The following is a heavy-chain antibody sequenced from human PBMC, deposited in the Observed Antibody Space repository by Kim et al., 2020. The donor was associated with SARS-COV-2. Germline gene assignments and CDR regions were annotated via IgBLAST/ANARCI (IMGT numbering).Heavy chain of an antibody. CDR1: GYSFTSYW. D-gene: IGHD4-17*01. CDR2: IYPGDSDT. V-gene: IGHV5-51*01. J-gene: IGHJ6*02. CDR3: ARRGYDYGDYMRYYCGMDV. Sequence: GESLEISCKGSGYSFTSYWIGWVRQMPGKGLEWMGIIYPGDSDTRYSPSFQGQVTISADKSISTAYLQWSSLKASDTAMYYCARRGYDYGDYMRYYCGMDVWGQGTTVTVSS.